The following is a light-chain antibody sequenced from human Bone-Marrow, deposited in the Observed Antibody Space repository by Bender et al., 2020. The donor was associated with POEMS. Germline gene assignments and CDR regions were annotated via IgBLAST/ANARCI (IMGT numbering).Light chain of an antibody. CDR3: CSYATSSTYV. CDR2: EVG. CDR1: NSDGGDHNL. V-gene: IGLV2-23*02. J-gene: IGLJ1*01. Sequence: QSALTQPASVSGSPGQSIAISSTGINSDGGDHNLVSWYQQHPGKAPQVMISEVGKRPSWVPDRFSASKSGNTASLTIFGLQAEDEADYYCCSYATSSTYVFGSGTKVTVL.